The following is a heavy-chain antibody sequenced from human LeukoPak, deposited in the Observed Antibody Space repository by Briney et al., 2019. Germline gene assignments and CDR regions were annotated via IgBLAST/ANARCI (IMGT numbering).Heavy chain of an antibody. D-gene: IGHD6-25*01. V-gene: IGHV1-8*01. J-gene: IGHJ6*02. CDR3: ARRNSAQRPPRTMDV. CDR1: EYIFTTYV. CDR2: MNTNSGNT. Sequence: GASVKASCKASEYIFTTYVFNSVRQASSQGLGWMGGMNTNSGNTGYAQKFQGRVTMTTSTSISTAYMELSSLRSEDTAVYYCARRNSAQRPPRTMDVWGQGTTVTVSS.